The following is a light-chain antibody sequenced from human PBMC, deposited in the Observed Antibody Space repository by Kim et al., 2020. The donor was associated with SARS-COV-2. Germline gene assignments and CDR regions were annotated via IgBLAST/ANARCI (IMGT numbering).Light chain of an antibody. CDR3: SSYTDSGTYV. CDR2: AVT. Sequence: QSALTQPASASGSPGQSIAISCTGTPSDIGTSKYVSWYQQHPGKAPKLMIYAVTKRPPGVSDRFSGSKSDNTASLTISGLQAEDEADYYCSSYTDSGTYVFGTGTKVTVL. V-gene: IGLV2-14*03. J-gene: IGLJ1*01. CDR1: PSDIGTSKY.